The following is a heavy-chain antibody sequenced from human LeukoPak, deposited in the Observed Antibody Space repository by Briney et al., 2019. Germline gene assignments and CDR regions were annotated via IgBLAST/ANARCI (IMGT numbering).Heavy chain of an antibody. V-gene: IGHV2-5*02. D-gene: IGHD3-16*01. CDR2: IYWDDDK. CDR3: AHRRLGFAF. CDR1: GFSLSTSGVG. J-gene: IGHJ6*04. Sequence: SGPTLLNPTQPLTLFCTFSGFSLSTSGVGVGWIRQPPGKALEWLALIYWDDDKRYSPSPKSRLTITKDTTKNQVVLTMTNMDPVDTATYYCAHRRLGFAFWVKGTTATVSS.